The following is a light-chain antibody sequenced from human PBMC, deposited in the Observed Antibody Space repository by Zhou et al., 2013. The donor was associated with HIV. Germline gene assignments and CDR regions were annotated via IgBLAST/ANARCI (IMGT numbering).Light chain of an antibody. J-gene: IGKJ1*01. CDR1: QAIRND. Sequence: AIQMTQSPSFLSASVGDRVTITCRASQAIRNDLGWYQQRPGKAPKALIYAASILQSGVPSRFSGSGSDTNFTLTISSLQPEDVATYFCLQDYTYPRIFGQGTKVEI. CDR2: AAS. V-gene: IGKV1-6*01. CDR3: LQDYTYPRI.